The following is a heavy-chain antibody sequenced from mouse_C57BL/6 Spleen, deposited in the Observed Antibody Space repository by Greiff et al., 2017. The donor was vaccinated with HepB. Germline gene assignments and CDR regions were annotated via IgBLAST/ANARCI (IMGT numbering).Heavy chain of an antibody. Sequence: EVQLVESGGGLVKPGGSLKLSCAASGFTFSDYGMHWVRQAPEKGLEWVAYISSGSSTIYYADTVKGRFTISRDNAKNTLFQQMTSLRSEDTAMYYCARVYYYGSSYYAMDYWGQGTSVTVSS. CDR1: GFTFSDYG. J-gene: IGHJ4*01. CDR2: ISSGSSTI. D-gene: IGHD1-1*01. V-gene: IGHV5-17*01. CDR3: ARVYYYGSSYYAMDY.